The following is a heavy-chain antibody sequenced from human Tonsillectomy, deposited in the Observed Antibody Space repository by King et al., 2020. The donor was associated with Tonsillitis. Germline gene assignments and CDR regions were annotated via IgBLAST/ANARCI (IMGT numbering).Heavy chain of an antibody. CDR2: INPNSGGT. J-gene: IGHJ4*02. CDR1: GYTFTGYY. V-gene: IGHV1-2*02. Sequence: QLVQSGAEVKKPGASVKVSCKASGYTFTGYYMHWVRQAPGQGLEWIGWINPNSGGTNDAQRFQGRVTMTRDTSISTAYMELSRLRSDDTAVYYCARDLQFCSGGSCYWILSYWGQGTLVTVSS. CDR3: ARDLQFCSGGSCYWILSY. D-gene: IGHD2-15*01.